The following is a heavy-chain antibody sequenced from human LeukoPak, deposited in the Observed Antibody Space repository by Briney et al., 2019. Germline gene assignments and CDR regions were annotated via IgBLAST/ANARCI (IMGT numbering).Heavy chain of an antibody. J-gene: IGHJ4*02. D-gene: IGHD3-10*01. Sequence: TSETLSLTCTVSGGSISRYYWSWIRQPAGKGLEWIGRIYTSGSTNYNPSLKSRVTISVDKSKNQFSLKLSSVTAADTAVYYCAREGTSDYYFDYWGQGTLVTVSS. CDR2: IYTSGST. CDR3: AREGTSDYYFDY. CDR1: GGSISRYY. V-gene: IGHV4-4*07.